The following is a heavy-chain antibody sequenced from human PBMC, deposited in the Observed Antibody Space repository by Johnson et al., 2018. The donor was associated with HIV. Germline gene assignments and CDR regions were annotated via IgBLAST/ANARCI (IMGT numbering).Heavy chain of an antibody. CDR2: IKSKTDGGTK. J-gene: IGHJ3*02. CDR1: GLTFSNAW. V-gene: IGHV3-15*01. Sequence: VQLVESGGGLVKPGGSLRLSCAASGLTFSNAWMNWVRQAPGKGLEWVGRIKSKTDGGTKDYAAPVKGRFTISRDDSKNTLYLQMNSLKTEDTAVYYCATLITFFGVVTLDGFEIWGQGTMVTVSS. CDR3: ATLITFFGVVTLDGFEI. D-gene: IGHD3-3*01.